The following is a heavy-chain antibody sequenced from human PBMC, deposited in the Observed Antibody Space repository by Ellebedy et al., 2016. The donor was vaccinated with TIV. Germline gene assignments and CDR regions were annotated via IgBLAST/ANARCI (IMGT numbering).Heavy chain of an antibody. D-gene: IGHD3-3*01. CDR1: GYSFTSYW. Sequence: GESLKIPXNGSGYSFTSYWIGWVRQMPGKGLEWMGIIYPGDSDTRYSPSFQGQVTISADKSISTAYLQWSSLKASDTAMYYCARNTNRNYDFWSGTFGGMDVWGQGTTVTVSS. CDR3: ARNTNRNYDFWSGTFGGMDV. CDR2: IYPGDSDT. J-gene: IGHJ6*02. V-gene: IGHV5-51*01.